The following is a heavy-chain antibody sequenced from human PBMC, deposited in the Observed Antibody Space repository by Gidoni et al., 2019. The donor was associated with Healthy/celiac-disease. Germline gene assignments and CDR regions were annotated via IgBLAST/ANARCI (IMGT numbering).Heavy chain of an antibody. CDR3: AKGEVGVVTPGYDY. D-gene: IGHD3-3*01. Sequence: EVQLVDSGVGLVQPGSSLILSCAASGFTFDDYAMHWVRQAPGKGLEWVSGISWNSGSIGYADSVKGRFTISRDNAKNSLYLQMNSLRAEDTALYYCAKGEVGVVTPGYDYWGQGTLVTVSS. CDR2: ISWNSGSI. J-gene: IGHJ4*02. CDR1: GFTFDDYA. V-gene: IGHV3-9*01.